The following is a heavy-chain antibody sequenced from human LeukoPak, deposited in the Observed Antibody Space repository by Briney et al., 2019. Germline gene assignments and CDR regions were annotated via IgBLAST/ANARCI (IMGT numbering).Heavy chain of an antibody. V-gene: IGHV3-15*01. CDR2: IRSDSDGGVT. CDR3: ARLRRSSDDY. Sequence: GGSLRLSCIASGFNFRNAWMCWVRQAPGKGLEWVGLIRSDSDGGVTQYGTPVKGRFTISREDSKNSLYLQMNSLKTEDTAMYYCARLRRSSDDYWGQGTLVIVSS. J-gene: IGHJ4*02. D-gene: IGHD3-16*01. CDR1: GFNFRNAW.